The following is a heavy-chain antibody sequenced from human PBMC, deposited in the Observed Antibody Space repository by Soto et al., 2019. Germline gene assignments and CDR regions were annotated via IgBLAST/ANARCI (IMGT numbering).Heavy chain of an antibody. CDR2: LNPKSGDT. CDR3: ARGDFDTTANFYAGWFDP. CDR1: GYTFTGYY. D-gene: IGHD2-21*02. V-gene: IGHV1-2*02. J-gene: IGHJ5*02. Sequence: QVQLVQSGTEVKKAGASVKVTCKASGYTFTGYYIHWLRQAPGQGLEWLGWLNPKSGDTKYAQKFQGRVTMTNETSISTAYMELSRLGSDDTAVYYCARGDFDTTANFYAGWFDPWGQGTLVTVSS.